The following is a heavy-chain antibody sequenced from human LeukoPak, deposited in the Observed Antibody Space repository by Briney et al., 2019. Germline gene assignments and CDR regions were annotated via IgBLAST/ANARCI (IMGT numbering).Heavy chain of an antibody. J-gene: IGHJ5*02. D-gene: IGHD3-10*01. Sequence: PGGSLRLSCSASGFTFTTSAIHWVRQAPGKGLEYVSAISANGISTYYADSVKGRFTISRDNSKNTLHLQMSSLRAEDTAVYYCVGFRWFGGSNWFDPWGQGTLVTVSS. CDR3: VGFRWFGGSNWFDP. CDR1: GFTFTTSA. V-gene: IGHV3-64D*09. CDR2: ISANGIST.